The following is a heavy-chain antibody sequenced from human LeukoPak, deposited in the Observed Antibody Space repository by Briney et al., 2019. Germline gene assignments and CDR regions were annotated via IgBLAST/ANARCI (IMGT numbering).Heavy chain of an antibody. V-gene: IGHV3-23*01. CDR3: AKGSRGNYDY. Sequence: PGGSLRLSCAASGFTFNSYAMTWVRQAREKALEWVSAIIDSGISTYYGDSVKGRFTISRDNSKNTLYLQMNSLRAEDTAIYYCAKGSRGNYDYWGQGTLVTVSS. CDR2: IIDSGIST. J-gene: IGHJ4*02. D-gene: IGHD1-26*01. CDR1: GFTFNSYA.